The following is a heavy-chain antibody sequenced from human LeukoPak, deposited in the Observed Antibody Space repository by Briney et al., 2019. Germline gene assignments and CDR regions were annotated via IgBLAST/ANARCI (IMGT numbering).Heavy chain of an antibody. Sequence: SETLSLTCTVSGGSIRRYYWSWLRQPPGRGLAWIGYIYYSGSTNYNPSLQSRVTISVDTSKSQFSLKLSSVTAADTAVYYCARVMAAASYYFDYWGQGTLVTVSS. D-gene: IGHD2-15*01. CDR1: GGSIRRYY. V-gene: IGHV4-59*01. CDR3: ARVMAAASYYFDY. CDR2: IYYSGST. J-gene: IGHJ4*02.